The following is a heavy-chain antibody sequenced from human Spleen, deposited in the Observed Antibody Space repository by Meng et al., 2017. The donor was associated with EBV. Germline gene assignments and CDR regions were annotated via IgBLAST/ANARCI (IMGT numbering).Heavy chain of an antibody. J-gene: IGHJ4*02. V-gene: IGHV1-69*01. CDR1: GGPSGTDS. Sequence: VQSGPKVKMHCAAVKVSCPAFGGPSGTDSTAWVRQAPGRGLEGMGGIITLSGTPTYAQKFQGRLTITADPSTRTTYMELRGLTSDDTAIYYCARGHYDGYWGQGTLVTVSS. CDR3: ARGHYDGY. CDR2: IITLSGTP. D-gene: IGHD3-16*01.